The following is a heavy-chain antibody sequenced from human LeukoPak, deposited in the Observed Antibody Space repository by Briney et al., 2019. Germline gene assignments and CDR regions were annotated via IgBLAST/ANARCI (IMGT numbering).Heavy chain of an antibody. CDR3: AKDSSGPLYYYYMDV. J-gene: IGHJ6*03. D-gene: IGHD6-25*01. V-gene: IGHV1-8*03. CDR1: GYTFTSYD. Sequence: GASVKVSCKASGYTFTSYDINWVRQATGQGLEWMGWMNPNSGNTGYAQKFQGRVTITRNTSISTAYMELSSLRAEDTALYYCAKDSSGPLYYYYMDVWGKGTTVTISS. CDR2: MNPNSGNT.